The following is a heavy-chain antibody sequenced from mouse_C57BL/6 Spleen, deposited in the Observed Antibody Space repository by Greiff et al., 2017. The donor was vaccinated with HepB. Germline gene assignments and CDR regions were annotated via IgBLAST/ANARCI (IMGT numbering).Heavy chain of an antibody. D-gene: IGHD1-1*01. CDR3: ARRYYNGSSDYFDY. J-gene: IGHJ2*01. CDR1: GYTFTDYN. Sequence: VQLQQSGPELVKPGASVKIPCKASGYTFTDYNMDWVKQSHGKSLEWIGDINPNNGGTIYNQKFKGKATLTVDKSSSTAYMELRSLTSEDTAVYYCARRYYNGSSDYFDYWGQGTTLTVSS. CDR2: INPNNGGT. V-gene: IGHV1-18*01.